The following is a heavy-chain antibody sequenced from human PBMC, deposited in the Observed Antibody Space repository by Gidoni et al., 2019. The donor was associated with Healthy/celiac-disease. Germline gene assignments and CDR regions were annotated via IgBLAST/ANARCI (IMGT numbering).Heavy chain of an antibody. Sequence: QVQLVESGGGVVAPGRSLRLSCAASGFTFITYGLHWVRQAPGKGLEWVAVIWYDGSNKYYAEAVKGRFTISRDNSKNTLYLQMNSLRAEDTAVYYCAREVHDYSNYGYYYGMDVWGQGTTVTVSS. CDR1: GFTFITYG. D-gene: IGHD4-4*01. V-gene: IGHV3-33*01. CDR3: AREVHDYSNYGYYYGMDV. CDR2: IWYDGSNK. J-gene: IGHJ6*02.